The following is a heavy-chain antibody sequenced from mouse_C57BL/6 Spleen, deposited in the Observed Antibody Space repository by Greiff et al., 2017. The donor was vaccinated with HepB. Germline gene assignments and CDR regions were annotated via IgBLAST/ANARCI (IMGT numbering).Heavy chain of an antibody. J-gene: IGHJ1*03. CDR3: ARDWGYGMNWYFDV. V-gene: IGHV5-4*01. CDR2: ISDGGSYT. D-gene: IGHD2-1*01. CDR1: GFTFSSYA. Sequence: EVHLVESGGGLVKPGGSLKLSCAASGFTFSSYAMSWVRQTPEKRLEWVATISDGGSYTYYPDNVKGRFTISRDNAKNNLYLQMSHLKSEDTAMYYCARDWGYGMNWYFDVWGTGTTVTVSS.